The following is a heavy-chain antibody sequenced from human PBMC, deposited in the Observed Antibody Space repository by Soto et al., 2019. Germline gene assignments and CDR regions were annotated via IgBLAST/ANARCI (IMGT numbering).Heavy chain of an antibody. CDR1: GFTFSSYG. V-gene: IGHV3-30*18. J-gene: IGHJ6*02. CDR3: AKEEVSYGMDV. Sequence: PGGSLRLSCAASGFTFSSYGMHWVCLAPGKGLELVAVISYDGSNKYYADSVKGRFTISGDNSKNTLYLQMNSLIAADTAVYYCAKEEVSYGMDVWGQGTTVTVSS. CDR2: ISYDGSNK.